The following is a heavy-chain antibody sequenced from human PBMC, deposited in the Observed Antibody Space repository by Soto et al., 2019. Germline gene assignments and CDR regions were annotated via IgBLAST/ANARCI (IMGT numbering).Heavy chain of an antibody. J-gene: IGHJ6*02. Sequence: SETLSLTCAVSGYSISSGYYWGWIRQPPGKGLEWIGSIYDSGSTNFNPSLKSRVTISVDTSKKQFTLKLTSVTAADTAVYYCATDSATSYFGMDVWGHGTTVTVSS. CDR1: GYSISSGYY. CDR2: IYDSGST. CDR3: ATDSATSYFGMDV. V-gene: IGHV4-38-2*01. D-gene: IGHD1-26*01.